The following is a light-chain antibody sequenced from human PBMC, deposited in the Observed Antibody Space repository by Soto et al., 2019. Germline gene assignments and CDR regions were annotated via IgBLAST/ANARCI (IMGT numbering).Light chain of an antibody. Sequence: DSQMTLSPATLAASVRGSTNITCRGKSSIRYWLVWFQQKAGKAPRLLIYEASRLESGVPSRISGSGSGTEFTLTISSLQPDDFAIYYCQQYTSYPWTFGQGTKVDIK. CDR3: QQYTSYPWT. V-gene: IGKV1-5*03. J-gene: IGKJ1*01. CDR1: SSIRYW. CDR2: EAS.